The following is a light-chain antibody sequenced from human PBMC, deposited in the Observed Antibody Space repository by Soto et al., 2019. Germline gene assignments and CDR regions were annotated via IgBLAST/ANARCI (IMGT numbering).Light chain of an antibody. CDR3: ATWDDRMNGL. V-gene: IGLV1-44*01. CDR1: WSNIGINS. CDR2: DND. J-gene: IGLJ2*01. Sequence: QAVVTQPTSASGTPGQRVTISCSGSWSNIGINSVNWYQQVPGTAPKLLIHDNDQRPSGVPDRFSGSKSGTSASLAISRRQSEDEGDYDCATWDDRMNGLFGVGTKVTVL.